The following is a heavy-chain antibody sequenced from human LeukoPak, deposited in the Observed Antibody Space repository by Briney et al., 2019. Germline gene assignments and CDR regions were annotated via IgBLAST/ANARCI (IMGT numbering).Heavy chain of an antibody. Sequence: PGGSLRLSCVASGLTLSPFPMHWVRQATGKGLVGVAMISSDGSLIFYTDSVWGRFIISSDNSKNSVYLETNNLRPDDTAVYYCARDLGMAEAGTAHFDYWGQGTQVTVSS. D-gene: IGHD6-13*01. V-gene: IGHV3-30*04. CDR3: ARDLGMAEAGTAHFDY. CDR2: ISSDGSLI. J-gene: IGHJ4*02. CDR1: GLTLSPFP.